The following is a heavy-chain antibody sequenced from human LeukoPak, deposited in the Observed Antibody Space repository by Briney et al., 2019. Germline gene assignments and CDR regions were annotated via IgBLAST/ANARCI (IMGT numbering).Heavy chain of an antibody. CDR1: GFTFSSCE. D-gene: IGHD6-19*01. Sequence: AGGSLRLSCAASGFTFSSCEMNWVRQAPGKGLEWVSSISSGAATIYYADSVKGRFTISRDNAKNSLYLQMNSLRAEDTAVYYCARERVILGVAVPGTIDYWGQGTLVTLSS. CDR2: ISSGAATI. CDR3: ARERVILGVAVPGTIDY. V-gene: IGHV3-48*03. J-gene: IGHJ4*02.